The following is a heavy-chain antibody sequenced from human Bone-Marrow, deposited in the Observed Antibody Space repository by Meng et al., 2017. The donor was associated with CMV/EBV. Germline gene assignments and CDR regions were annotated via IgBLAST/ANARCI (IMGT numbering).Heavy chain of an antibody. CDR1: GGTFSSYT. D-gene: IGHD3-3*01. CDR2: IIPILGIA. J-gene: IGHJ5*02. V-gene: IGHV1-69*04. Sequence: SVKVSCKASGGTFSSYTISWVRQAPGQGLEWMGRIIPILGIANYAQKFQGRVTITADKSTSTAYMELSSLRSEDTAVYYCARDEEIFGVVGPFDPWGQGTLVTVSS. CDR3: ARDEEIFGVVGPFDP.